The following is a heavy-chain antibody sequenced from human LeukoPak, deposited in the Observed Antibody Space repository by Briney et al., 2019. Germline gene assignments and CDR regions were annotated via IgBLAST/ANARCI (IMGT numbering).Heavy chain of an antibody. Sequence: GQSLQISCKGSGYSFTTYWIGWRRQMPGKGLEWMGIIYPGDSDTRYSPSFQGQVTISADKSISTAYLQWSSLKASDTAIYYCASLNYGSGSYFPNWGQGTLVTVSS. D-gene: IGHD3-10*01. V-gene: IGHV5-51*01. J-gene: IGHJ4*02. CDR1: GYSFTTYW. CDR2: IYPGDSDT. CDR3: ASLNYGSGSYFPN.